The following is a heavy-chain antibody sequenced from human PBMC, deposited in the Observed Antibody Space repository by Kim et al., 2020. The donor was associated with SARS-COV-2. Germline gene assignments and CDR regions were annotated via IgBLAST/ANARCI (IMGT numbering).Heavy chain of an antibody. D-gene: IGHD2-15*01. CDR1: GFTFSSYA. CDR2: IWYDGSNK. Sequence: GGSLRLSCAASGFTFSSYAMHWVRQAPGKGLEWVAVIWYDGSNKYYADSVKGRFTISRDNSKNTLYLQMNSLRAEDTAVYYCAKGTDPVVPFDYWGQGTL. CDR3: AKGTDPVVPFDY. J-gene: IGHJ4*02. V-gene: IGHV3-33*06.